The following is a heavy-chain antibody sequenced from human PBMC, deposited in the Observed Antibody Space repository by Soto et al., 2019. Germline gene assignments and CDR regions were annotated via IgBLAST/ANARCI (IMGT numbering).Heavy chain of an antibody. V-gene: IGHV3-30*18. CDR1: GFTFSSYG. CDR2: ISYDGSNK. D-gene: IGHD1-26*01. Sequence: PGGSLRLSCAASGFTFSSYGMHWVRQAPGKGLEWVAVISYDGSNKYYADSVKGRFTISRDNSKNTLYLQMNSLRAGDTAVYYCAKDFGVVGATTPFDYWGQGTLVTVSS. CDR3: AKDFGVVGATTPFDY. J-gene: IGHJ4*02.